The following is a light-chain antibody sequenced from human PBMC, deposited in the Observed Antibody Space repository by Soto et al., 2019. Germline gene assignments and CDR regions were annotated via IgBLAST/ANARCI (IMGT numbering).Light chain of an antibody. J-gene: IGLJ1*01. CDR1: SSNIGAGYD. CDR2: GYT. Sequence: QSVLTQPPSVSGAPGQRVTISCTGNSSNIGAGYDVHWYQQLPGTAPKLLIFGYTSRPSGVPDRFSGSKSGTSASLAITGLQAEDEADYYCQSYDSSLSGYVFGTGTKLTVL. CDR3: QSYDSSLSGYV. V-gene: IGLV1-40*01.